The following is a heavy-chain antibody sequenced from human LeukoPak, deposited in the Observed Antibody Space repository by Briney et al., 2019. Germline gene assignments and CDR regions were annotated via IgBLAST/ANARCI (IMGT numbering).Heavy chain of an antibody. J-gene: IGHJ4*02. CDR1: GFTFSSYA. CDR3: ARDRIAAAGTEPYY. CDR2: ISYDGSNK. D-gene: IGHD6-13*01. Sequence: GRSLRLSCAASGFTFSSYAMHWVRQAPGKGLEWVAVISYDGSNKYYADSVKGRFTISRDNSKNTLYLQMNSLRAEDTAVYYCARDRIAAAGTEPYYWGQGTLVTVSS. V-gene: IGHV3-30-3*01.